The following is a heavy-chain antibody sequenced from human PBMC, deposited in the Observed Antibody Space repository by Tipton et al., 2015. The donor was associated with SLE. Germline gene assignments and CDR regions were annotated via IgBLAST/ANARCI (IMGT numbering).Heavy chain of an antibody. CDR1: GGSFSGYY. V-gene: IGHV4-59*01. J-gene: IGHJ4*02. Sequence: TLSLTCAVYGGSFSGYYWSWIRQPPGKGLEWIGYIYYSGSTNYNPSLKSRVTISVDTSKNQFSLKLNSVTAADTAIYYCARGVVSSTGSDYWGQGTLVTVSS. CDR2: IYYSGST. CDR3: ARGVVSSTGSDY. D-gene: IGHD3-22*01.